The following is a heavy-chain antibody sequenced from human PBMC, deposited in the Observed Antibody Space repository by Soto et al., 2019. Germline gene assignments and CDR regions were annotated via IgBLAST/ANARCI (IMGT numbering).Heavy chain of an antibody. V-gene: IGHV3-30-3*01. CDR2: ISFDGSDK. J-gene: IGHJ4*02. Sequence: QVQLVESGGGVVQPGRSLRLSCAASGFTFSGYTMHWVRQAPGKGLEWVAAISFDGSDKYYADSVKDRFTISRDNSKNTVSVQMNSLSSEDTAVYYCGRDRRFGNGDNLGFDYWGQGTLVTVSS. CDR1: GFTFSGYT. D-gene: IGHD3-10*01. CDR3: GRDRRFGNGDNLGFDY.